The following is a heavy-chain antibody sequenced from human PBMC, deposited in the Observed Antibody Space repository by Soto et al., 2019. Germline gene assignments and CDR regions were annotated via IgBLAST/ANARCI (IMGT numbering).Heavy chain of an antibody. CDR2: MQHTGNT. Sequence: QVQLQESGPGLVKPSETLSLTCAVSGVSIRSYHWSWIRQPAGKGLEWIGRMQHTGNTNYNPSLKSRVTMSVDTSKNQISLKMTSVTAADTAVYFCAKDVSSRRWFDPWGQGILVIVSS. CDR1: GVSIRSYH. V-gene: IGHV4-4*07. CDR3: AKDVSSRRWFDP. D-gene: IGHD3-16*01. J-gene: IGHJ5*02.